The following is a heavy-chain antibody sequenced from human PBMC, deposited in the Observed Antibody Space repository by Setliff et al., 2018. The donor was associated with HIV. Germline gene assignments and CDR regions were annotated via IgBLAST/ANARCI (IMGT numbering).Heavy chain of an antibody. CDR2: INPSGGST. V-gene: IGHV1-46*01. CDR1: GYTFTSYY. D-gene: IGHD2-21*02. Sequence: ASVKVSCKASGYTFTSYYMHWVRQAPGQGLEWMGIINPSGGSTSYAQKFQGRVTMTADESTSTVYMEPSRLRPEDTAVYYCARDLGGDDSRYWYFDVWGRGTLVTVSS. J-gene: IGHJ2*01. CDR3: ARDLGGDDSRYWYFDV.